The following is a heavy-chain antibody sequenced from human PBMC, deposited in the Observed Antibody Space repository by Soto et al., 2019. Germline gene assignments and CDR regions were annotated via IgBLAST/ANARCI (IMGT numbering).Heavy chain of an antibody. CDR2: ITSATKTI. V-gene: IGHV3-48*02. CDR1: RFTFSAYS. J-gene: IGHJ4*02. Sequence: EVQLVESGGDLVQRGGSLRLSCVANRFTFSAYSIKWVRQAPGKGLEWFSYITSATKTIKYADSVKVRFTISRDNAKNSVYLQMNSLRDEDTAVYYCARSVEGHFDYWGQGTVVTVSA. CDR3: ARSVEGHFDY. D-gene: IGHD6-19*01.